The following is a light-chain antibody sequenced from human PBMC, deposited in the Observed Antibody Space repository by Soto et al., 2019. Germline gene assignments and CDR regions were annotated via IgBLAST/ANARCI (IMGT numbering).Light chain of an antibody. CDR1: QSVSSN. V-gene: IGKV3-15*01. J-gene: IGKJ1*01. CDR3: QQYNNWPRT. Sequence: EIVMTQSPATLSVSPGERATLSCRASQSVSSNLAWYQHKPGQAPRLLIYGASPMATGIPARFSGSGSGTEFTLTISSMQSEDFAVYYCQQYNNWPRTFGQGTKVEIK. CDR2: GAS.